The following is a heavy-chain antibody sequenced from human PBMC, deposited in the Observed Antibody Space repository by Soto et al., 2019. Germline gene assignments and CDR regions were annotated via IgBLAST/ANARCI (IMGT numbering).Heavy chain of an antibody. CDR3: AKQLDYFDY. CDR1: WFTFNHYV. D-gene: IGHD1-1*01. CDR2: ISGSGDNT. V-gene: IGHV3-23*01. J-gene: IGHJ4*02. Sequence: GSLRLSCAASWFTFNHYVMSLVRPAPGKGLEWVSAISGSGDNTYYADSVKGRFTISRDNSKNTLYLQMNSLRAEDTAVYYCAKQLDYFDYWGQGTLVTVSS.